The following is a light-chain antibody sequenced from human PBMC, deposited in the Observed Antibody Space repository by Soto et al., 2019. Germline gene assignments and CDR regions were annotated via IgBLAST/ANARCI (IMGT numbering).Light chain of an antibody. CDR3: HSYDSSLSGSVV. Sequence: QSVLTQPPSVSGALGQRVTISCTGSSSNIGAGYDVHWYQQLPGTAPKLLIYGNSNRPSGVPDRFSGSKSGTSASLAITGLQAEDEADYYCHSYDSSLSGSVVFGGGTKLTVL. CDR2: GNS. V-gene: IGLV1-40*01. CDR1: SSNIGAGYD. J-gene: IGLJ2*01.